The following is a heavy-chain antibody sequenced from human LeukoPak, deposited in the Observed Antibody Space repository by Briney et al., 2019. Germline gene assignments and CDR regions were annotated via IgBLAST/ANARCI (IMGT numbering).Heavy chain of an antibody. D-gene: IGHD6-13*01. J-gene: IGHJ4*02. Sequence: SETLSLTCAVYGGSFSGYYWSWIRQPPGKGLEWIGSIYYSGSTNYNPSLKSRVTISVDTSKNQFSLKLSSVTAADTAVYYCARTSIAAAAPEFDYWGQGTLVTVSS. CDR1: GGSFSGYY. V-gene: IGHV4-34*01. CDR2: IYYSGST. CDR3: ARTSIAAAAPEFDY.